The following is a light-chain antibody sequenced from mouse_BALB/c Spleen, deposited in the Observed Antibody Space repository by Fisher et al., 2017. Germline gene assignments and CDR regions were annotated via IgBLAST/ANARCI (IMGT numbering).Light chain of an antibody. CDR2: LTS. CDR3: QQWSSNPPT. V-gene: IGKV4-68*01. J-gene: IGKJ4*01. Sequence: IVMTQSTAIMSASPGEKVTMTCSASSSVSYLHWYQQKPGSSPKPWIYLTSNLASGVPARFSGSGSGTSYSLTISRMEAEDAATYYCQQWSSNPPTFGSGTKLEIK. CDR1: SSVSY.